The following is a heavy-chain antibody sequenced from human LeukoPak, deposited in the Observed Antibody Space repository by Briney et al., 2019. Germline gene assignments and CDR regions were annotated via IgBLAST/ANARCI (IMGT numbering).Heavy chain of an antibody. CDR2: INHSGST. J-gene: IGHJ4*02. CDR1: GGSFSGYY. CDR3: ARGPHTGVNYYDSSGYYY. V-gene: IGHV4-34*01. Sequence: SETLSLTCAVYGGSFSGYYWSRIRQPPGKGLEWIGEINHSGSTNYNPSLKSRVTISVDTPKNQFSLKLSSVTAADTAVYYCARGPHTGVNYYDSSGYYYWGQGTLVTVSS. D-gene: IGHD3-22*01.